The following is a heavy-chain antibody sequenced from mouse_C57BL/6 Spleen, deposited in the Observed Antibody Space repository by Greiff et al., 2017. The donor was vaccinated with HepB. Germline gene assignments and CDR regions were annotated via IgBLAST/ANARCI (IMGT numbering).Heavy chain of an antibody. J-gene: IGHJ2*01. D-gene: IGHD1-1*01. V-gene: IGHV1-53*01. CDR1: GYTFTSYW. CDR2: INPSNGGT. Sequence: QVQLQQPGTELVKPGASVKLSCKASGYTFTSYWMHWVKQRPGQGLEWIGNINPSNGGTNYNEKFKSKATLTVDKSSSTAYMQLSSLTSEDSAVYYCARGGDYYYGSSYPFDYWGQGTTLTVSS. CDR3: ARGGDYYYGSSYPFDY.